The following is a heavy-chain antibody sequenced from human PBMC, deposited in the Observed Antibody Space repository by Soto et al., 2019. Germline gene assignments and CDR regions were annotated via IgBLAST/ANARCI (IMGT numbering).Heavy chain of an antibody. J-gene: IGHJ5*02. Sequence: SETLSLTCAVSGGSINSGGYSWSWIRQPPGKGLEWIGYIYHSGSNYYNPSLKSRVTISVDRSKNQFSLKLSSATAADTAVYYCARVPSPWGQGTLVTVSS. CDR1: GGSINSGGYS. V-gene: IGHV4-30-2*01. CDR2: IYHSGSN. CDR3: ARVPSP.